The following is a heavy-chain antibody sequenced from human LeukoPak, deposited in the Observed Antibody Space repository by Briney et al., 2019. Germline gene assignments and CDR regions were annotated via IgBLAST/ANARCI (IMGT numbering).Heavy chain of an antibody. J-gene: IGHJ4*02. D-gene: IGHD1-26*01. CDR2: VDPEDGET. CDR3: ATDPAVGAKTDY. V-gene: IGHV1-69-2*01. CDR1: GYTFTDYY. Sequence: ASVKVSCKASGYTFTDYYMHWVQQAPGKGLEWMGRVDPEDGETIYAEKFQGRVTITADTSTDTAYMELSSLRSEDTAVYYCATDPAVGAKTDYWGQGTLVTVSS.